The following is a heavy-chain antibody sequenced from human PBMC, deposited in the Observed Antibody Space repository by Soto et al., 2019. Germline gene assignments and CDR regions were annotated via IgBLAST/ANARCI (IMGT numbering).Heavy chain of an antibody. J-gene: IGHJ4*02. D-gene: IGHD3-3*01. Sequence: PGGSLRLSCAGSGFRFSNYEMNWVRQAPGKGLEWISYISTTGSNTYYADSVKGRFTISRDNAKNSVDLLMDSLRAEDTAVYYCARQDFFWSGYSFQYWGPGTLVTVSS. V-gene: IGHV3-48*03. CDR2: ISTTGSNT. CDR3: ARQDFFWSGYSFQY. CDR1: GFRFSNYE.